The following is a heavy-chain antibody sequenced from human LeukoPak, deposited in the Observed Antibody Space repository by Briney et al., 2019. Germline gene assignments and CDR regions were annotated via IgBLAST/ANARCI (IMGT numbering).Heavy chain of an antibody. CDR1: GGSISSYY. CDR3: ARALQYYDNVWGSYRYQDV. V-gene: IGHV4-4*07. D-gene: IGHD3-16*02. Sequence: SETLSLTCTVSGGSISSYYWSWIRQPAGKGLEWIGRIYTSGSTNYNPSLKSRVTMSVDTSKNQFSLKLSSVTAADTAVYYCARALQYYDNVWGSYRYQDVWGKGTTVTVSS. CDR2: IYTSGST. J-gene: IGHJ6*03.